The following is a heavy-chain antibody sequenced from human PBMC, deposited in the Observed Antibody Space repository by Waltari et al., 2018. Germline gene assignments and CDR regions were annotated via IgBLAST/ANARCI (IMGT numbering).Heavy chain of an antibody. Sequence: QVQLVESGGGVVQPGRSLRPSCEGSGFTFSSYARRWVSQQPGKGTGWVAVISYDGSNKYCADSVKGRFTISRDNSKNTLYLQMNSLRAEDTAVYYCARGGSYDFWSGRYRDDWFDPWGQGTLVTVSS. CDR1: GFTFSSYA. CDR3: ARGGSYDFWSGRYRDDWFDP. V-gene: IGHV3-30*01. D-gene: IGHD3-3*01. J-gene: IGHJ5*02. CDR2: ISYDGSNK.